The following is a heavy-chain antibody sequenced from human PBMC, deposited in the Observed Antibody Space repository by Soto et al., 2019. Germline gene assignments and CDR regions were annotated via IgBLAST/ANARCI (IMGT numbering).Heavy chain of an antibody. CDR3: AKGKTSGWYYFDY. CDR2: ISASGRDI. Sequence: GGSLRLSCAASGFTFSNFAMSWVRQAPGRGLEWVSGISASGRDIHYADSVKDRFTVSRDNSKNTLYLQMNSLRAEDTAIYYCAKGKTSGWYYFDYWGQGALVTVSS. CDR1: GFTFSNFA. D-gene: IGHD6-19*01. V-gene: IGHV3-23*01. J-gene: IGHJ4*02.